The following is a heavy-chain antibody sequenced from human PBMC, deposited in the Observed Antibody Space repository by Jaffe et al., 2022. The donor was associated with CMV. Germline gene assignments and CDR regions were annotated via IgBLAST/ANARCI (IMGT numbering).Heavy chain of an antibody. J-gene: IGHJ4*02. V-gene: IGHV3-48*03. D-gene: IGHD5-12*01. CDR1: GFTFSSYE. Sequence: EVQLVESGGGLVQPGGSLRLSCAASGFTFSSYEMNWVRQTPGKGLEWVSYISGRANTIYYADSVKGRFTISRDNAKKLLYLQMNSLRAEDTAIYYCARDTWRAIEMVTINGDYWGQGTLVTVSS. CDR2: ISGRANTI. CDR3: ARDTWRAIEMVTINGDY.